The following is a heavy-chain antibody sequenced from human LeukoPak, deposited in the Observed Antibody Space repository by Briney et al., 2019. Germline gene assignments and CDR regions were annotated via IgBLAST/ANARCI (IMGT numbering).Heavy chain of an antibody. Sequence: GGSLRLSCAGSGFTFSSYAMSWVRQVPGKGLEWVSAIVGSGYTTYYADSVKGRFTISRDNAKNSLYLQMNSLRAEDTAVYYCARVGYYDFWGGTLKDYYVDVWGKGTTVTVSS. CDR3: ARVGYYDFWGGTLKDYYVDV. D-gene: IGHD3-3*01. V-gene: IGHV3-23*01. CDR2: IVGSGYTT. J-gene: IGHJ6*03. CDR1: GFTFSSYA.